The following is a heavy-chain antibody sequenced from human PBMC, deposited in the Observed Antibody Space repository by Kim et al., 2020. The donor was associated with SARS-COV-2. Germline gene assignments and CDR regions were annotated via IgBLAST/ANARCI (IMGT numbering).Heavy chain of an antibody. CDR2: INPSGGST. J-gene: IGHJ6*03. CDR1: GYTFTSYY. CDR3: AREKIKESAYYDFWSGYSNYYYYYMDV. Sequence: ASVKVSCKASGYTFTSYYMHWVRQAPGQGLEWMGIINPSGGSTSYAQKFQGRVTMTRDTSTSTVYMELSSLRSEDTAVYYCAREKIKESAYYDFWSGYSNYYYYYMDVWGEGTTVTVSS. V-gene: IGHV1-46*01. D-gene: IGHD3-3*01.